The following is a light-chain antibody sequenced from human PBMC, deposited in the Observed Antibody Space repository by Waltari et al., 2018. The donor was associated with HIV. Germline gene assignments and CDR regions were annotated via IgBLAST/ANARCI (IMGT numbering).Light chain of an antibody. CDR3: ASWDDGLSGHV. Sequence: QSVLTQPLSASETPGPSLNISCYGDPSNLGRHFVFWYQQVAGLAPRLLIYRNNQRPSGVSDRFSGSRSGTSASLVISGLRAEDEAQYYCASWDDGLSGHVFGGGT. CDR1: PSNLGRHF. J-gene: IGLJ1*01. V-gene: IGLV1-47*01. CDR2: RNN.